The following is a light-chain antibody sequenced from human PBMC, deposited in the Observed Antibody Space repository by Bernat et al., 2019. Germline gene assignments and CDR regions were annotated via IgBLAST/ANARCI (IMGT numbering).Light chain of an antibody. CDR1: QSILHW. CDR3: QQYNSDLHVT. Sequence: DMQVTQSPSTLSASVGDRVTITCRASQSILHWLAWYQQKPGNAPKLLIYGVSTLESGVPSRFSGGGSGTEFTLTISSLQPEDFATYYCQQYNSDLHVTFGQGTKLEIK. J-gene: IGKJ2*01. V-gene: IGKV1-5*03. CDR2: GVS.